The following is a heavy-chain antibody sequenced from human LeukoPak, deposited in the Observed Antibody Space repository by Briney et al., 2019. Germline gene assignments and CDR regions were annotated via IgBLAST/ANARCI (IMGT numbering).Heavy chain of an antibody. CDR2: VSGSGSST. CDR3: AKDRFFDIFYSDY. J-gene: IGHJ4*02. V-gene: IGHV3-23*01. CDR1: GFTFSSYA. D-gene: IGHD3-9*01. Sequence: GGSLRLSCAASGFTFSSYAMSWVRQAPGKGLEWVSAVSGSGSSTNYADSGKGRLTISRDPRKHTTYLQMNSLRAEDTAVYYCAKDRFFDIFYSDYWGQGTLVTVSS.